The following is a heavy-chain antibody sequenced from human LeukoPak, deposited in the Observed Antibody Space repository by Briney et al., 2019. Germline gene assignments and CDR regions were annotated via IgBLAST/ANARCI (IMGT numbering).Heavy chain of an antibody. Sequence: GESLKISCKGSGYSFTSYWIAWVRPMPGKGLEWMGIIYPGDSDTRYSPSFQGQVTISADKSISTAYLQWNNLKASDTAMYYCAGQDIVVVATATRAFDIWGQGTMVTVSS. CDR2: IYPGDSDT. D-gene: IGHD2-15*01. V-gene: IGHV5-51*01. J-gene: IGHJ3*02. CDR1: GYSFTSYW. CDR3: AGQDIVVVATATRAFDI.